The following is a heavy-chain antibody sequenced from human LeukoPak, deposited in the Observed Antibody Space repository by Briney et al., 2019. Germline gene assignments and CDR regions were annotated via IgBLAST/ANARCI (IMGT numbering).Heavy chain of an antibody. CDR1: GYTFTGYY. CDR2: INPNNGDT. D-gene: IGHD2-2*01. CDR3: ARTKPPCTSCLLLDY. V-gene: IGHV1-2*02. J-gene: IGHJ4*02. Sequence: ASVKVSCKASGYTFTGYYIHWLRQAPGQGLEWMGWINPNNGDTNYAQKFQGLVTMSRDTSITTAYMELNRLISDDTAVYYCARTKPPCTSCLLLDYWGQGTLVTVSS.